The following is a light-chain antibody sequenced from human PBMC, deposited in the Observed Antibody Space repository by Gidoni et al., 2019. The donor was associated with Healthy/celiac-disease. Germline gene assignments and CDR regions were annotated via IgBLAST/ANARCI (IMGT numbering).Light chain of an antibody. V-gene: IGKV3-11*01. CDR1: QSVSSY. Sequence: IVLTQSPATLSLSPGERATLSCRASQSVSSYLAWYQQKPGQAPRLLIYDASNRATGIPARFSGSGSGTDFTITISSLEPEDIAVYYCQQRSNWPITFGQXTRLEIK. CDR3: QQRSNWPIT. CDR2: DAS. J-gene: IGKJ5*01.